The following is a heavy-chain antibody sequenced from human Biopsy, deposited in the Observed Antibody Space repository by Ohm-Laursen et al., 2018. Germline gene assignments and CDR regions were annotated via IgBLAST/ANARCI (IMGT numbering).Heavy chain of an antibody. V-gene: IGHV3-48*01. CDR2: ISSTSSAI. Sequence: GSLRLSCTASGFTFSTYAMNWVRQAPGQGLEWISYISSTSSAIYYADSVKGRFTVSRDNAKNSLFLQMNSLRAEDTAVYYCARRAIWGQGTTVTVSS. CDR3: ARRAI. CDR1: GFTFSTYA. J-gene: IGHJ3*02.